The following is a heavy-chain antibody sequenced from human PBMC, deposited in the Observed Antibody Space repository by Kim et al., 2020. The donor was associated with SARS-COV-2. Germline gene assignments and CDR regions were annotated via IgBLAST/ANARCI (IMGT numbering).Heavy chain of an antibody. D-gene: IGHD5-12*01. V-gene: IGHV4-34*01. CDR1: GGSFSGYY. CDR3: ARWLQPWGAFDY. CDR2: INHSGST. J-gene: IGHJ4*02. Sequence: SETLSLTCAVYGGSFSGYYWSWIRQPPGKGLEWIGEINHSGSTNYNPSLKSRVTISVDTSKNQFPLKLSSVTAADTAVYYCARWLQPWGAFDYWGQGTLVTVSS.